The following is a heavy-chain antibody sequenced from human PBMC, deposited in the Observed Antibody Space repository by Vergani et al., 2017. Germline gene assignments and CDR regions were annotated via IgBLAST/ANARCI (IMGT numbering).Heavy chain of an antibody. Sequence: EVQLVQSGAEVKKPGESLRISCKGSGYSFTSYWIRWVRQMPGKGLEWMGRINPSESYTNYSPSFQGHVTISADKSISPAYLQWSSLNASDTAMYYCARQVAVAGKWWGPYYSSGMDVWGRGSTVTVSS. CDR3: ARQVAVAGKWWGPYYSSGMDV. CDR2: INPSESYT. D-gene: IGHD6-19*01. CDR1: GYSFTSYW. J-gene: IGHJ6*02. V-gene: IGHV5-10-1*01.